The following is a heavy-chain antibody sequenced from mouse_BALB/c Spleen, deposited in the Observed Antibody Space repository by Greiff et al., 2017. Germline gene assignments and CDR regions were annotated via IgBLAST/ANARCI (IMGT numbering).Heavy chain of an antibody. Sequence: EVQLQQSGTVLARPGASVKMSCKASGYTFTSYWMHWVKQRPGQGLEWIGAIYPGNSDTSYNQKFKGKAKLTAVTSTSTAYMELSSLTNEDSAVYYCTRGGLLRLRGYAMDYWGQGTSVTVSS. V-gene: IGHV1-5*01. CDR1: GYTFTSYW. D-gene: IGHD1-2*01. J-gene: IGHJ4*01. CDR2: IYPGNSDT. CDR3: TRGGLLRLRGYAMDY.